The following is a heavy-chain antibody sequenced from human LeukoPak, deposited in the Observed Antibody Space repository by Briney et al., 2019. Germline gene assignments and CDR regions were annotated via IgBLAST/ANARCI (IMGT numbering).Heavy chain of an antibody. V-gene: IGHV1-8*01. D-gene: IGHD3-22*01. Sequence: ASVKVSCKASGYTFTSYDINWVRQATGQGLEWMGWMNPNSGNTGYAQKFQGRVTMTRNTSISTAYMELSRLRSDDTAVYYCARNYYDSSGYYQNWFDPWGQGTLVTVSS. CDR1: GYTFTSYD. CDR2: MNPNSGNT. CDR3: ARNYYDSSGYYQNWFDP. J-gene: IGHJ5*02.